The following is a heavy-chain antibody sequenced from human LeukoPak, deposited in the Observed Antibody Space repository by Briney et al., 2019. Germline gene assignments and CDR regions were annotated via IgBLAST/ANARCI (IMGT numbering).Heavy chain of an antibody. CDR1: GFTVSSNY. CDR2: IYSGGST. V-gene: IGHV3-66*01. J-gene: IGHJ4*02. CDR3: AKWHASSSTDLCY. Sequence: GGSLRLSCAASGFTVSSNYMSWVRQAPGKGLEWVSVIYSGGSTYYADSVKSRFTISRDNSENTLYLQMNGLRAEDTALYYCAKWHASSSTDLCYWGQGTLVTVSS. D-gene: IGHD6-6*01.